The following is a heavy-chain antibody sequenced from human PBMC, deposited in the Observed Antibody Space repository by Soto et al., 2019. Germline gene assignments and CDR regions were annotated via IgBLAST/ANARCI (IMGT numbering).Heavy chain of an antibody. CDR2: ISAYNGNT. D-gene: IGHD3-16*02. V-gene: IGHV1-18*01. Sequence: ASVKVSCKASGYTFTSYGISWVRQAPGQGLEWMGWISAYNGNTNYAQKPQGRVTVTTDTSTSTAYMELRSLRSDDTAVYYCARLGDSMITFGGVIVIDYWGQGTLVTVSS. J-gene: IGHJ4*02. CDR3: ARLGDSMITFGGVIVIDY. CDR1: GYTFTSYG.